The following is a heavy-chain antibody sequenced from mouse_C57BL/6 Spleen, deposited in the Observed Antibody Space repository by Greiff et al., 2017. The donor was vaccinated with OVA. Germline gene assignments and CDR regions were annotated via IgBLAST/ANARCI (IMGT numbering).Heavy chain of an antibody. CDR1: GFTFRIYS. Sequence: NVVASAGGFVTPGGSLTLSFAASGFTFRIYSMSWVRQTPEKRLEWVATIRDGGSYTYSPDNVKGRFTISRDNAKNNLYLQLSHLKSEDTAMYYWARDRWDPLYYAMDYWGQGTSVTVSS. J-gene: IGHJ4*01. CDR2: IRDGGSYT. V-gene: IGHV5-4*03. CDR3: ARDRWDPLYYAMDY. D-gene: IGHD4-1*01.